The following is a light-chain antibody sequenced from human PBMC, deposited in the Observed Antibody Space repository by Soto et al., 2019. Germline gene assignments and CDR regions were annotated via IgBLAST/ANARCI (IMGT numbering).Light chain of an antibody. Sequence: EIVMTQSPATRSVSPGERATLSCRASQSVSSNLAWYQQKPGQAPRLLIYGASTRATGIPARFSGSGSGTEFTPTISSLQSEDFAVFYCQQYNNWPPITFGQGTRLEIK. J-gene: IGKJ5*01. CDR1: QSVSSN. V-gene: IGKV3-15*01. CDR2: GAS. CDR3: QQYNNWPPIT.